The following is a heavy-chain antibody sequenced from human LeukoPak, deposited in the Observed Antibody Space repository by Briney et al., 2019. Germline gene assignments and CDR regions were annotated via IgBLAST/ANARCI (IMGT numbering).Heavy chain of an antibody. V-gene: IGHV3-7*01. CDR1: GFTFSRYW. CDR2: IKEDGSEA. CDR3: ARVGSTGTGARWFDP. J-gene: IGHJ5*02. Sequence: GGSLRLSCAAAGFTFSRYWMSWVRQATGKGLECVAKIKEDGSEAHYVDSVKGRFTISRDNAKESLYLQMNTLRAEDTAVYYCARVGSTGTGARWFDPWGQGTLVTVSS. D-gene: IGHD1-1*01.